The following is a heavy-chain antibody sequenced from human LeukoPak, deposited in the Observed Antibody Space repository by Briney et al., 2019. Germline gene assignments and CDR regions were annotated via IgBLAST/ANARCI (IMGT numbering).Heavy chain of an antibody. V-gene: IGHV3-48*03. CDR1: GFTFSNYE. CDR2: ISSSGSST. CDR3: ASDRIVVVAATIGAGYYYYYYGMYV. D-gene: IGHD2-2*01. Sequence: GGSLRLSCATSGFTFSNYEMSWVRQTPGKGLEWVSYISSSGSSTYYADSVKGRFTISRDNAKSSLCLQMDSLRAGDTAVYYCASDRIVVVAATIGAGYYYYYYGMYVWDQGTTVTVSS. J-gene: IGHJ6*02.